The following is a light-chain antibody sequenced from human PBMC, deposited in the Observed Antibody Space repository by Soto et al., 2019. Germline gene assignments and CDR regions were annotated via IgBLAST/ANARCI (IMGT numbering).Light chain of an antibody. CDR2: DTS. CDR1: QSLANSF. V-gene: IGKV3-20*01. CDR3: QRYGTSEII. Sequence: VVSKLPSTVSLSPAERATLTCTASQSLANSFIAWYQQKPGQAPRLLIYDTSSRASGIPDRFSGSGSGTDFTLTICRLETEDFALFYCQRYGTSEIILGQGTRLEI. J-gene: IGKJ5*01.